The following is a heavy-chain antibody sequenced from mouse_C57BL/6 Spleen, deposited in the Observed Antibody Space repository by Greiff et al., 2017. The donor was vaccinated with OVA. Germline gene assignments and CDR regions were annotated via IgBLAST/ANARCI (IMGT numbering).Heavy chain of an antibody. D-gene: IGHD6-1*01. CDR1: GYTFTSYW. J-gene: IGHJ3*01. V-gene: IGHV1-55*01. CDR2: IYPGSGST. Sequence: QVQLQQPGAELVKPGASVKMSCKASGYTFTSYWITWVKQRPGQGLEWIGDIYPGSGSTNYNEKFKSKATLTVDTSSSTAYMQISSLTSEDSAVYYCAREVLGSSLAYWGQGTLVTVSA. CDR3: AREVLGSSLAY.